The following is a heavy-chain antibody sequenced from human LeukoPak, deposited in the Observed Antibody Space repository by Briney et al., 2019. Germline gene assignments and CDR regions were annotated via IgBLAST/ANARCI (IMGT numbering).Heavy chain of an antibody. Sequence: GESLKISCKGSGYSFTSYWIGWVRQMPGKGLEWMGIIYPCDSDTRYSPSFQGQVTISADKSSSPAYLQWSSLKASDTAMYYCTRARYCSGGSCFAEYWGQGTLVTVS. CDR1: GYSFTSYW. CDR2: IYPCDSDT. D-gene: IGHD2-15*01. J-gene: IGHJ4*02. CDR3: TRARYCSGGSCFAEY. V-gene: IGHV5-51*01.